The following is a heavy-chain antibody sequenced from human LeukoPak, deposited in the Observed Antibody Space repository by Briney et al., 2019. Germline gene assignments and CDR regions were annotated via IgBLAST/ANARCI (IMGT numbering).Heavy chain of an antibody. CDR2: VSYSGRT. D-gene: IGHD5-24*01. Sequence: SETLSLTCTVSGGSITNYYWNWIRQPPGKDLEWIGCVSYSGRTHYSSALKRRVTISVDTSKNQFSLNLRSVTAADTAVYYCARPGRQDAYNGHYWYFDLWGRGTLVTVSS. CDR3: ARPGRQDAYNGHYWYFDL. V-gene: IGHV4-59*01. CDR1: GGSITNYY. J-gene: IGHJ2*01.